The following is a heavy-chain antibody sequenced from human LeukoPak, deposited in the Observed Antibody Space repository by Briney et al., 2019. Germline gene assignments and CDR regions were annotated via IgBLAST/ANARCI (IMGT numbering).Heavy chain of an antibody. V-gene: IGHV4-38-2*02. J-gene: IGHJ4*02. CDR2: IYYSGST. Sequence: SETLSLTCTVSNYSISSDYYWGWIRRPPGKGLEWIGSIYYSGSTYYNPSLKSRVTISVDTSKNQFSLKLSSVTAADTAVYYCARLAAREFDYWGQGTLVTVSS. D-gene: IGHD2-15*01. CDR1: NYSISSDYY. CDR3: ARLAAREFDY.